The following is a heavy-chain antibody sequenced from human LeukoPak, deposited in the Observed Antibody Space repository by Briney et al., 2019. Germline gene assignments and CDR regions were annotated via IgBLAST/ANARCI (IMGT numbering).Heavy chain of an antibody. Sequence: TSETLSLTCTVSGASISSSNYYWGWIRQPPGKGLEWIGNIYNSGNTYYNPSLKSRVTISVDTSKSQFSLMLSSVTAADTSVYYCARGGITGTTGFDYWGQGTLVTVSS. CDR2: IYNSGNT. CDR3: ARGGITGTTGFDY. V-gene: IGHV4-39*01. D-gene: IGHD1-7*01. J-gene: IGHJ4*02. CDR1: GASISSSNYY.